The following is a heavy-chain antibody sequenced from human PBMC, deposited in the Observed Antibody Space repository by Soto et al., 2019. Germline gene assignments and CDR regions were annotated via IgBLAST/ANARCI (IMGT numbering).Heavy chain of an antibody. CDR2: FNPPEGNR. CDR1: GYSFSSYG. V-gene: IGHV1-18*01. D-gene: IGHD3-22*01. CDR3: ERDRLRGYDSSGFYS. J-gene: IGHJ4*02. Sequence: QIQLVQSGAEWRKPGASVKVSCKASGYSFSSYGINWVRQAPGQGPEWMGWFNPPEGNRNFAHKFEDRDTMATAPSNNTVFLELRSLNSDDTAIYYCERDRLRGYDSSGFYSWGQGTMVTVSS.